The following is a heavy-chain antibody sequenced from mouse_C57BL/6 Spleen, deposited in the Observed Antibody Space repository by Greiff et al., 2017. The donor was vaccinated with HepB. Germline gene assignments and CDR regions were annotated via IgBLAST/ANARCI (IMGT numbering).Heavy chain of an antibody. V-gene: IGHV5-17*01. D-gene: IGHD2-3*01. CDR3: ARGVTTRDYYAMDY. Sequence: EVKLVESGGGLVKPGGSLKLSCAASGFTFSDYGMHWVRQAPEKGLEWVAYISSGSSTIYYADTVKGRFTISRDNAKNTLFLQMTSLRSEDTAMYYCARGVTTRDYYAMDYWGQGTSVTVSS. CDR1: GFTFSDYG. J-gene: IGHJ4*01. CDR2: ISSGSSTI.